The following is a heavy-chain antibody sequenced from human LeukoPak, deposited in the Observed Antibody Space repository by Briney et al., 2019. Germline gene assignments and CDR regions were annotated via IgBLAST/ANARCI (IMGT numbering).Heavy chain of an antibody. CDR3: ARDSAGAISYDA. V-gene: IGHV4-59*01. Sequence: SETLSLTCTVSGRSISSYYWSWIRQPPGKGLEWIGYIYYSGSTNYNPSLKSLVTISEDTSKNQFSLKLSSVTAADTAVYYCARDSAGAISYDAWGQGTLVTVSS. J-gene: IGHJ4*02. CDR2: IYYSGST. CDR1: GRSISSYY. D-gene: IGHD5-18*01.